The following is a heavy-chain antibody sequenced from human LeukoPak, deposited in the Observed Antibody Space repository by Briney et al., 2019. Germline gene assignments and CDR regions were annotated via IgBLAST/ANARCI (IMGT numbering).Heavy chain of an antibody. Sequence: GGSLRLSCAASGFTFSNYAMSWVRQAPGKGLEWVSYISSSGSTIYYADSVKGRFTISRDNAKNSLYLQMNSLRAEDTAVYYCAELGITMIGGVWGKGTTVTISS. CDR1: GFTFSNYA. J-gene: IGHJ6*04. CDR2: ISSSGSTI. D-gene: IGHD3-10*02. V-gene: IGHV3-48*03. CDR3: AELGITMIGGV.